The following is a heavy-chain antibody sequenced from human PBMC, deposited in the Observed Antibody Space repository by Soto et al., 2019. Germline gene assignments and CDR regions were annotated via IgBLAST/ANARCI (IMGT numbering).Heavy chain of an antibody. CDR2: INAGNGNT. CDR1: GYTFTSYA. V-gene: IGHV1-3*01. D-gene: IGHD6-19*01. J-gene: IGHJ4*02. CDR3: ARVIGGWYYFDY. Sequence: QVQLVQSGAEVKKPGASVKVSCKASGYTFTSYAMHWVRQAPGQRLEWMGWINAGNGNTKYSQKLQGRVTITRDTSVSTAEMALSSLRSEDTAVYYCARVIGGWYYFDYWGQGTLVTVSS.